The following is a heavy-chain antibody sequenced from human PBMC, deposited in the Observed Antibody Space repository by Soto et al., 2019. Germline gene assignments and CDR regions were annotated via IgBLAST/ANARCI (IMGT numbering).Heavy chain of an antibody. CDR3: ARQGSSSWYIHYYYGMDV. Sequence: PSETLSLTCTVSGGSISSSSYYWGWIRQPPGKGLEWIGSIYYSGSTYYNPSLKSRVTISVDTSKNQFSLKLSSVTAADTAVYYCARQGSSSWYIHYYYGMDVWGQGTTVTVSS. J-gene: IGHJ6*02. V-gene: IGHV4-39*01. CDR2: IYYSGST. CDR1: GGSISSSSYY. D-gene: IGHD6-13*01.